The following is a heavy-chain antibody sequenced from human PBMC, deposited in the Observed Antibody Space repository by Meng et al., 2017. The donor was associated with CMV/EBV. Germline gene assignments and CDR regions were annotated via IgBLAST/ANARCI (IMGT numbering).Heavy chain of an antibody. V-gene: IGHV1-8*01. CDR2: MNPNSGNT. D-gene: IGHD4-17*01. J-gene: IGHJ4*02. CDR1: EYTFTSYD. Sequence: ASEYTFTSYDINWMRPATGQGLEWMGWMNPNSGNTGYAQKFQGRVTMTRNTSISTAYMELSSLRSEDTAVYYCASLPVYGDYVRDYWGQGTLVTVSS. CDR3: ASLPVYGDYVRDY.